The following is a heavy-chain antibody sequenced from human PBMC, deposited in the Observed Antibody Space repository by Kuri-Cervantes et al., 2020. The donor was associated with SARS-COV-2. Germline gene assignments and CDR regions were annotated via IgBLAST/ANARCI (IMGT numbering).Heavy chain of an antibody. V-gene: IGHV3-23*01. CDR2: ISGSGGST. J-gene: IGHJ1*01. CDR3: AKDSGGSSC. D-gene: IGHD2-15*01. Sequence: GESLKISCAASGFTFSSYSMNWVRQAPGKGLEWVSAISGSGGSTYYADSVKGRFTISRDNSKNTLYLQMNSLRAEDTAVYYCAKDSGGSSCWGQGTLVTVSS. CDR1: GFTFSSYS.